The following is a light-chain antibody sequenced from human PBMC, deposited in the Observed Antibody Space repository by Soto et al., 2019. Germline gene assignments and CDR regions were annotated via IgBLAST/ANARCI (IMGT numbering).Light chain of an antibody. CDR3: QQRSNWPPPQIT. Sequence: EIVMTQSPATLSVSPGERFTLSCRASQSVRSNLAWYQQKPGQAQSTLIYQEPRGDTGIQERLSGSGYGKEFTLTISSLETEDFAVYYCQQRSNWPPPQITSGHGTRLEI. V-gene: IGKV3-11*01. J-gene: IGKJ5*01. CDR1: QSVRSN. CDR2: QEP.